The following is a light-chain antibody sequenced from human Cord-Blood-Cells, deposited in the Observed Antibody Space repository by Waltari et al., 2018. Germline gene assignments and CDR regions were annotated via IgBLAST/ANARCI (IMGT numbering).Light chain of an antibody. Sequence: ELVLTQSPATLSLSPGERATLSCRASQSVSSYLAWYQQKPGQAPRLLIYDASNRATGIQARFSGSGSGTDFTLTISSLEPEDFAVYYCQQRSNWPLTFGGGTKVEIK. CDR1: QSVSSY. CDR2: DAS. CDR3: QQRSNWPLT. V-gene: IGKV3-11*01. J-gene: IGKJ4*01.